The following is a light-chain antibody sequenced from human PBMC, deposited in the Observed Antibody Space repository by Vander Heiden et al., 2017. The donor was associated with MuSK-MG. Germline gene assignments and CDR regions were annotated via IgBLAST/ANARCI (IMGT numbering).Light chain of an antibody. V-gene: IGKV1-39*01. J-gene: IGKJ4*01. CDR3: QHKHNTPLP. CDR2: AAS. CDR1: QNIITY. Sequence: DIQMTQSPSSLSASVGDRVSITCRASQNIITYLTWYQQKPGKAPPLLIYAASTLQSGIPSRFSGSGSGTEFTLTISSLHPEDFATYYCQHKHNTPLPFGRGTKVEIK.